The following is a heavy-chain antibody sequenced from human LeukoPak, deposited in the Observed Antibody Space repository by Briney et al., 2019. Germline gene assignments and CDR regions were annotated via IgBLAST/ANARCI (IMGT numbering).Heavy chain of an antibody. CDR2: IHHSGST. CDR1: GDSVSSSNW. Sequence: KSSETLSLTCAVSGDSVSSSNWWSWVRQPPGKGLEWFGEIHHSGSTNYNPSLKSRVTISLDGPKNQLSLKMTSVTAADTAVYYCARGLVDTGRSRFDYWGQGTLVTVSS. CDR3: ARGLVDTGRSRFDY. J-gene: IGHJ4*02. D-gene: IGHD5-12*01. V-gene: IGHV4-4*02.